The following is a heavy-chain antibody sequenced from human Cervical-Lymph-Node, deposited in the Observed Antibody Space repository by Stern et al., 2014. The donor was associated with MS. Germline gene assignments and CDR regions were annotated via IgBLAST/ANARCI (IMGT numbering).Heavy chain of an antibody. D-gene: IGHD1-26*01. CDR2: ISSSSTTI. CDR3: ARDTGSGGTRGSPSDY. CDR1: GFTFRTYG. Sequence: EVQLVESGGGLVQPGGSQRLSCAASGFTFRTYGMNSLRKAPGKGLEWVSYISSSSTTILYADSVKGRFTVSRDNARNSLYLQMNSLRGEDTGMYYCARDTGSGGTRGSPSDYWGQGTLVAVSS. J-gene: IGHJ4*02. V-gene: IGHV3-48*01.